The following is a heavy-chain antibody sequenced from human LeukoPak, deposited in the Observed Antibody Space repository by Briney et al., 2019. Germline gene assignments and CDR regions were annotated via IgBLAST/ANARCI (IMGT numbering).Heavy chain of an antibody. V-gene: IGHV1-2*04. D-gene: IGHD5-12*01. CDR1: GYTFTGYY. Sequence: ASVKVSCKASGYTFTGYYMHWVRQAPGQGLEWMGWINPNSGGTNYAQKFQGWVTMTRDTSISTAYMELSRLRSDDTAVYYCARANSGYDRPRFDPWGQGTLVTVSS. CDR3: ARANSGYDRPRFDP. J-gene: IGHJ5*02. CDR2: INPNSGGT.